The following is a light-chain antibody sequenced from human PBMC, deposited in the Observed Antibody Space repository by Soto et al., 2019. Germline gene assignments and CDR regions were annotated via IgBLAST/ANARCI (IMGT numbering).Light chain of an antibody. Sequence: EILLKHSASTLSSSPRERASLPVRASQNVANYLDWYQQKPGQAPRLLIYESSSRATGIPDRFSGSGSGTDFTLTISSLEPEDFAVYYCQQRSNWPLTFGGGTKVDI. CDR3: QQRSNWPLT. J-gene: IGKJ4*01. V-gene: IGKV3-11*01. CDR1: QNVANY. CDR2: ESS.